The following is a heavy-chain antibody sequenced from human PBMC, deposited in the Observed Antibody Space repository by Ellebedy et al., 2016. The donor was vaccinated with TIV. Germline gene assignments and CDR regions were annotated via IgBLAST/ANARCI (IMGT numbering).Heavy chain of an antibody. CDR2: ISYDGSSK. CDR3: TKELVHAIHGFDI. V-gene: IGHV3-30-3*01. Sequence: PGGSLRLSCAASGFTFNSYAMHWVRQAPGKGLEWVAVISYDGSSKYYADSVKGRFTISRDNSMTTLYLEMNSLRAEDTATDYCTKELVHAIHGFDIWGQGTMVTVSA. CDR1: GFTFNSYA. J-gene: IGHJ3*02. D-gene: IGHD2-8*01.